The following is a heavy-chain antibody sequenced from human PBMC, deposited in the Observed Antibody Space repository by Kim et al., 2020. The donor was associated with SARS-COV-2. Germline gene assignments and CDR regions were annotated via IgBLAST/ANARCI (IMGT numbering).Heavy chain of an antibody. J-gene: IGHJ4*02. CDR2: IYPGDSDT. Sequence: GESLKISCNGSGYSFTSYWIGWVRQMPGKGLEWMGIIYPGDSDTRYSPSFQGQVTISADKSISTAYLQWSSLKASDTAMYYCARRYYYGSGSYYNQPYYFDYWGQGTLVTVSS. D-gene: IGHD3-10*01. CDR1: GYSFTSYW. CDR3: ARRYYYGSGSYYNQPYYFDY. V-gene: IGHV5-51*01.